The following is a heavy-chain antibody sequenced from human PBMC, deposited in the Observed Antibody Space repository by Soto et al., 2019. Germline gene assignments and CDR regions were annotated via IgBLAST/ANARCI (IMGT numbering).Heavy chain of an antibody. CDR2: IYYSGST. Sequence: SETLSLTCTVSGGSISSSSYYWGWIRQPPGKGLEWIGSIYYSGSTYYNPSLKSRVTISVDTSKNQFSLKLSSVTAADTAVYYCAGSYGYYYYGMDVWGQGTTVTVSS. V-gene: IGHV4-39*01. D-gene: IGHD3-16*01. J-gene: IGHJ6*02. CDR1: GGSISSSSYY. CDR3: AGSYGYYYYGMDV.